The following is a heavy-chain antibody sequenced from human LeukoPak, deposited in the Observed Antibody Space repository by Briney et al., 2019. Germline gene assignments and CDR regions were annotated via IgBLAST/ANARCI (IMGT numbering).Heavy chain of an antibody. Sequence: PGGSLRLSCAASGFTFSSYEMNWVRQAPGKGLEWVSAISGSGGSTYYADSVKGRFTISRDNSKNTLYLQMNSLRAEDTAVYYCARDLGYDYGDDWGQGTLVTVSS. D-gene: IGHD3-22*01. CDR3: ARDLGYDYGDD. CDR1: GFTFSSYE. CDR2: ISGSGGST. J-gene: IGHJ4*02. V-gene: IGHV3-23*01.